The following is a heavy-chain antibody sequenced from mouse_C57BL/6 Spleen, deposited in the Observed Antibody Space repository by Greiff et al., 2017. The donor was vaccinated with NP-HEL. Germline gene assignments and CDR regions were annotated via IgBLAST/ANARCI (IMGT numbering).Heavy chain of an antibody. Sequence: VQLQQPGAELVKPGASVKMSCKASGYTFTSYWITWVKQRPGQGLEWIGDIYPGSGSTNYNEKFKSKATLTVDTSSSTAYMQLSSLTSEDSAVYYCARGNYDYDGAPSFAYWGQGTLVTVSA. D-gene: IGHD2-4*01. J-gene: IGHJ3*01. CDR3: ARGNYDYDGAPSFAY. CDR1: GYTFTSYW. V-gene: IGHV1-55*01. CDR2: IYPGSGST.